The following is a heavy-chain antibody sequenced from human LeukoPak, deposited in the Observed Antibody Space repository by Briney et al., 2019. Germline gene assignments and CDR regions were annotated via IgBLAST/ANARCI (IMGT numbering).Heavy chain of an antibody. CDR3: ARGHGSGLEWLLSWFDP. Sequence: SETLSLTCTVSGGSISSGDYYWSWIRQPPGKGLEWLGYIYYSGSTYYNPSLKSRVTISVDTSKNQFSLKLSSVTAADTAVYYCARGHGSGLEWLLSWFDPWGQGTLVTVSS. J-gene: IGHJ5*02. CDR2: IYYSGST. V-gene: IGHV4-30-4*08. CDR1: GGSISSGDYY. D-gene: IGHD3-3*01.